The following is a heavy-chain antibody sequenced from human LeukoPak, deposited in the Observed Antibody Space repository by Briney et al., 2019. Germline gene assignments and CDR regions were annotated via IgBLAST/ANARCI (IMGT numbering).Heavy chain of an antibody. CDR3: VKDGFRGNGIYDAFDI. J-gene: IGHJ3*02. CDR1: GFTFDTYA. D-gene: IGHD3-10*01. V-gene: IGHV3-23*01. Sequence: GGSLRLSCAASGFTFDTYAMSWVRQAPGKGLEWVSTIGGIETGYADSVKGRFTISRDNPKNTVYLEMTSLRAEDTAVYFCVKDGFRGNGIYDAFDIWGQGTRVTVSS. CDR2: IGGIET.